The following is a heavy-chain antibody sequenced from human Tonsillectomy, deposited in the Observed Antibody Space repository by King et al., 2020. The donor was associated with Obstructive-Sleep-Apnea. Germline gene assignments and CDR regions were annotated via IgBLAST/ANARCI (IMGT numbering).Heavy chain of an antibody. Sequence: QLQESGPGLVKPSETLSLTCTVSGGSISSSSYYWGWIRQPPGKGLEWIGSIYYSWSTYYNPSLKSRVTISVYTSKNQFSLKLSSVTAADTAVYYCAVNMVRGVINFDYWGQGTLVTVSS. D-gene: IGHD3-10*01. J-gene: IGHJ4*02. CDR1: GGSISSSSYY. CDR2: IYYSWST. V-gene: IGHV4-39*07. CDR3: AVNMVRGVINFDY.